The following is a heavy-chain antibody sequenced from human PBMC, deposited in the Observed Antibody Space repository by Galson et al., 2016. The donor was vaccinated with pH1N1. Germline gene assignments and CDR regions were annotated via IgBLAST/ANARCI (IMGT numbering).Heavy chain of an antibody. CDR2: VYYTGKP. CDR1: GESVSNANYY. Sequence: SETLSLTCTVSGESVSNANYYWSWIRQPPGKGLEWLGYVYYTGKPNYYPSLESRVTISIDTSKNQFSLTLNSVTAADTAVYFCARVGKWVQLRRGFFDYWGQGLLVTVSS. CDR3: ARVGKWVQLRRGFFDY. J-gene: IGHJ4*02. V-gene: IGHV4-61*01. D-gene: IGHD5-18*01.